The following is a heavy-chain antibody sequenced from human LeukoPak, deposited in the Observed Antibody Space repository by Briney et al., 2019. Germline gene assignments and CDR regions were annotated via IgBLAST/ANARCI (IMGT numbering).Heavy chain of an antibody. CDR2: ITGSGGST. D-gene: IGHD3-22*01. J-gene: IGHJ4*02. V-gene: IGHV3-23*01. Sequence: PGGSLRLSCAASGFTFRSYAMTCVRQAPGKGLEWVSSITGSGGSTYDADSVKGRFTISRDNSKNTLYLQMNSLRVEDTAVYYCAKALSYYDNIGLDSWGQGTLVTVSS. CDR3: AKALSYYDNIGLDS. CDR1: GFTFRSYA.